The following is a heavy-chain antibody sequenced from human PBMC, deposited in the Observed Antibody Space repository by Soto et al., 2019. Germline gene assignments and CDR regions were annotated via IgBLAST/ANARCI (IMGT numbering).Heavy chain of an antibody. J-gene: IGHJ4*02. Sequence: GGSLRLSCAASGFTFSSYSMNWVRQAPGKGLEWVSSISSSSSYIYYADSVKGRFTISRDNAKNSLYLQMNSLRAEDTAVYYCARDLSTEVDFAYWGQGTLVTVSS. D-gene: IGHD2-2*01. CDR2: ISSSSSYI. CDR1: GFTFSSYS. CDR3: ARDLSTEVDFAY. V-gene: IGHV3-21*01.